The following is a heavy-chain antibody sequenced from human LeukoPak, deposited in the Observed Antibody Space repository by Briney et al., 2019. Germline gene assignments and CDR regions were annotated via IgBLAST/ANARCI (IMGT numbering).Heavy chain of an antibody. V-gene: IGHV4-61*02. CDR1: GGSISSGSYY. Sequence: SSQTLSLTCTVSGGSISSGSYYWSWIRQPAGKGLEWIGRIYTSGSTNYIPSLKSRVTISVDTSKNQFSLKLSSVTAADTAVYYCARKECSSTSCYKGAFDIWGQGTMVTVSS. D-gene: IGHD2-2*01. CDR3: ARKECSSTSCYKGAFDI. J-gene: IGHJ3*02. CDR2: IYTSGST.